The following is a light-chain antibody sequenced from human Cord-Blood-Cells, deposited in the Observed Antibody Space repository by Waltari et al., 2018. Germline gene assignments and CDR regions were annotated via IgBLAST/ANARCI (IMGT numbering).Light chain of an antibody. J-gene: IGLJ2*01. CDR2: QDS. CDR3: RAWDSRTYVV. CDR1: KLGDKY. Sequence: SYELTQPPSVSVSPGQTASITCSGDKLGDKYACWYQQKPGQSPVLVIYQDSKRPSGILVRFSGSNTGNTATLTISGTQAMDEADYYCRAWDSRTYVVFGGGTKLTVL. V-gene: IGLV3-1*01.